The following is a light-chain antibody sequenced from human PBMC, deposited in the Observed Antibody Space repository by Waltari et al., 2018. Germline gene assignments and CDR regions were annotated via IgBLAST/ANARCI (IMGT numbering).Light chain of an antibody. J-gene: IGKJ2*01. CDR3: QLYDTSHTYT. CDR2: GAD. Sequence: IALTQSPATLSLSPGERATLSCRANKSVSVYLAWYQHKPGQAPRLLIYGADTRATGIPDRFSGSGSGTDFTLTISRLEPEDFAVYYCQLYDTSHTYTFGQGTKLEIK. V-gene: IGKV3-20*01. CDR1: KSVSVY.